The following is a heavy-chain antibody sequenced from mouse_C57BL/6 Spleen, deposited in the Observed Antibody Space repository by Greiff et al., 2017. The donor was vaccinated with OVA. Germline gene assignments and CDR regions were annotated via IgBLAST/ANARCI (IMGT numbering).Heavy chain of an antibody. Sequence: VQLQQSGPELVKPGASVKISCKASGYAFSSSWMNWVKQRPGKGLEWIGRLYPGDGDTNYNGKFKGKATLTADKSSSTAYMQLSSLTSEDSAVYFCARDYGSPWFAYWGQGTLVTVSA. CDR3: ARDYGSPWFAY. CDR1: GYAFSSSW. CDR2: LYPGDGDT. D-gene: IGHD1-1*01. J-gene: IGHJ3*01. V-gene: IGHV1-82*01.